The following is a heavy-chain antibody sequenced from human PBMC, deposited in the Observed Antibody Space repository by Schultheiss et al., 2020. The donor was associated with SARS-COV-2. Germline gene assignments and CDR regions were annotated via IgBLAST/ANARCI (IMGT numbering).Heavy chain of an antibody. CDR2: INPSGGST. CDR1: GGTFSSYA. CDR3: ARDIVVVVAATRDYYYYYGMDV. D-gene: IGHD2-15*01. V-gene: IGHV1-46*03. Sequence: GESLKISCKASGGTFSSYAISWVRQAPGQGLEWMGIINPSGGSTSYAQKFQGRVTMTRDTSTSTVYMELSSLRSEDTAVYYCARDIVVVVAATRDYYYYYGMDVWGQGTTVTVSS. J-gene: IGHJ6*02.